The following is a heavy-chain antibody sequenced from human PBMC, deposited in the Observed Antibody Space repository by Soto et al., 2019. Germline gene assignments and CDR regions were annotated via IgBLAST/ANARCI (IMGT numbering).Heavy chain of an antibody. CDR3: ARDHCSGGSCYIFDY. CDR1: GFTFSSYA. Sequence: GGSLRLSCAASGFTFSSYAMHWVRQAPGKGLEYVSAISSNGGSTYYANSVKGRFTISRDNSKNTLYLQMGSLRAEDMAVYYCARDHCSGGSCYIFDYWGHGTLVTVSS. V-gene: IGHV3-64*01. D-gene: IGHD2-15*01. J-gene: IGHJ4*01. CDR2: ISSNGGST.